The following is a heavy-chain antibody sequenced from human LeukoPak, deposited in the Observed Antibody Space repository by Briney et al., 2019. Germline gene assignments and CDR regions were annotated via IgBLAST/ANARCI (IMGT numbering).Heavy chain of an antibody. CDR2: ISSSSSYI. D-gene: IGHD4-17*01. J-gene: IGHJ4*02. CDR1: GFTFSSYA. Sequence: GGSLRLSCAASGFTFSSYAMHWVRQAPGKGLEWVSSISSSSSYIYYADSVKGRFTISRDNAKNSLYLQMNSLRDEDTAVYYCARDLYGDYSFDYWGQGTLVTVSS. V-gene: IGHV3-21*01. CDR3: ARDLYGDYSFDY.